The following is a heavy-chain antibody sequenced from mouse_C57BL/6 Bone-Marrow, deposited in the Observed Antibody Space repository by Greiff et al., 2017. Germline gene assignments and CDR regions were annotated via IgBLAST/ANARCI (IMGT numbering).Heavy chain of an antibody. J-gene: IGHJ2*01. Sequence: EVKLVESGGGLVQPGGSLSLSCAASGFTFTDYYMSWVRQPPGKALEWLGFIRNKANGYTTEYSASVKGRFTISRDTSQSILYLQMNALSAEYSATYYSARVTTVVAHFDYWGQGTTLTVSS. CDR3: ARVTTVVAHFDY. CDR1: GFTFTDYY. D-gene: IGHD1-1*01. V-gene: IGHV7-3*01. CDR2: IRNKANGYTT.